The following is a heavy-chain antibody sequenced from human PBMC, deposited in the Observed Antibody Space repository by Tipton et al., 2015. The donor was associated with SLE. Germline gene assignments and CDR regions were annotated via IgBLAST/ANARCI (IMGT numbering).Heavy chain of an antibody. Sequence: TLSLTCTVSGGSISSHYWSWIRQPPGKGLEWIGSIYYSGSTYYNPSLKSRVTISVDTSKNQFSLKLSSVTAADTAVYYCARVEDYYDSSGDWGQGTLVTVSS. CDR1: GGSISSHY. D-gene: IGHD3-22*01. CDR2: IYYSGST. CDR3: ARVEDYYDSSGD. V-gene: IGHV4-59*11. J-gene: IGHJ4*02.